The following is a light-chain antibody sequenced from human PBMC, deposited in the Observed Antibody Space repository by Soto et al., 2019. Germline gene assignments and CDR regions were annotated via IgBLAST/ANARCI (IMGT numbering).Light chain of an antibody. CDR1: NSNIGSHT. Sequence: QSALTQPPSASGTPGQRVTMSCSGGNSNIGSHTVSWYQHLPGTAPTLLIFSNNQRPSGVPARFSGSKSGTSASLAISGLQSGDEGDYYCQSFDSSLRVYVFGSGTKVTVL. CDR2: SNN. J-gene: IGLJ1*01. V-gene: IGLV1-44*01. CDR3: QSFDSSLRVYV.